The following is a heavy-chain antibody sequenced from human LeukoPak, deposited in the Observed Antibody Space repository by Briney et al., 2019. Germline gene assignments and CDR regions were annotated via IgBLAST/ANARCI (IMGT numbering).Heavy chain of an antibody. Sequence: SETLSLTCTVSGGSISSYYWSCIRQPAGKGLEWIGRFYAVGSTTYNPSLKSRVTMSQDTSRNQFSLKLTTVTAADTAVYYCARDVGNWYFDLWGRGTLVTVSS. CDR1: GGSISSYY. D-gene: IGHD7-27*01. J-gene: IGHJ2*01. CDR3: ARDVGNWYFDL. V-gene: IGHV4-4*07. CDR2: FYAVGST.